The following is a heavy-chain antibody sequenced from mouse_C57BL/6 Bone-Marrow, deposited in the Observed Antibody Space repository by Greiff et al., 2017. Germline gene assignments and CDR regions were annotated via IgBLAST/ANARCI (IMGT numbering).Heavy chain of an antibody. D-gene: IGHD1-2*01. CDR1: GFTFSSYA. J-gene: IGHJ4*01. CDR2: ISDGGSYT. Sequence: EVQRVESGGGLVKPGGSLKLSCAASGFTFSSYAMSWVRQTPEKRLEWVATISDGGSYTYYPDTVKGRFTISRDNAKNNLYLQMSHLKSEDTAMYYCARHGLYAMDYWGQGTSVTVSS. CDR3: ARHGLYAMDY. V-gene: IGHV5-4*01.